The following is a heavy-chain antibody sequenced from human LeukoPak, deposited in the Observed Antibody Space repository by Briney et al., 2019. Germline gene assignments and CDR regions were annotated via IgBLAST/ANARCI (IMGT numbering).Heavy chain of an antibody. CDR1: GGSISNFY. CDR3: ARGRSGEPNLYFDY. Sequence: SETLSLTCTVSGGSISNFYWSWIRQPAGKGLEWIGRIFTSGRTNYNPSLKSRVIMSVDTSKNQFSLNLSSVTAADTAVYYCARGRSGEPNLYFDYWGQGTLVTVSS. CDR2: IFTSGRT. V-gene: IGHV4-4*07. D-gene: IGHD1-26*01. J-gene: IGHJ4*02.